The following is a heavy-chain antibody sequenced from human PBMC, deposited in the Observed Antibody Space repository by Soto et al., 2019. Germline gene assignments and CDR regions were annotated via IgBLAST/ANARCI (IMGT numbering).Heavy chain of an antibody. CDR2: MHYTGFS. Sequence: SETLSLTCAFSGDSVTSNYLTWIRQSPEKGLEWIGYMHYTGFSFSNPSLKSRVAMSVDKSKNDFTLQLTSVTAADTAVYYCASGITGTLVAYYFDYWGQGTLVTVSS. V-gene: IGHV4-59*02. CDR3: ASGITGTLVAYYFDY. J-gene: IGHJ4*02. D-gene: IGHD1-20*01. CDR1: GDSVTSNY.